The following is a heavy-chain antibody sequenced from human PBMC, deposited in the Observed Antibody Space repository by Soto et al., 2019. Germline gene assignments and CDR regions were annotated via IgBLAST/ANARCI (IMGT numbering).Heavy chain of an antibody. CDR1: GGSISSGDYY. CDR3: ACCAHNFWFAF. J-gene: IGHJ5*01. CDR2: IYYSGST. Sequence: PSETLSLTCTVSGGSISSGDYYWSWIRQPPGKGLEWIGYIYYSGSTYYNPSLKSRVTISVDTSKNQFSLKLSSVTAADTAVYNCACCAHNFWFAFSGQGTLVIGSS. D-gene: IGHD2-15*01. V-gene: IGHV4-30-4*01.